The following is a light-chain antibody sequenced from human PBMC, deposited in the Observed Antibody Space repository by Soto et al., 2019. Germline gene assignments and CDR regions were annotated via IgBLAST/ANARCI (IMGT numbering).Light chain of an antibody. Sequence: ELLLTQSPGTLSLLPGAIDTSSCRSSQSVSSCYLAWYQQKPGQAPRLLIYGASNRATGIPDRFSGSGSGTDFTLTISRLEPEDFAMYYCQKYGSSLINCGKGKRREIK. CDR1: QSVSSCY. CDR3: QKYGSSLIN. J-gene: IGKJ5*01. V-gene: IGKV3-20*01. CDR2: GAS.